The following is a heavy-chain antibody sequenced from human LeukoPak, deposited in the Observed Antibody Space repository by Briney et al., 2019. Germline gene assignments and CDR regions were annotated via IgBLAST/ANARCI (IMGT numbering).Heavy chain of an antibody. D-gene: IGHD5-18*01. V-gene: IGHV3-7*01. CDR1: GFTFSTYW. J-gene: IGHJ6*02. CDR3: ARKKRVDTDSIMVYYYYAMDV. Sequence: GGSLRLSCSASGFTFSTYWMSWVRQAPGKGLEWVANMRRDGNEIYYLDSVRGRFTISRDNAKNSLYLQMNSLRAEDTAVYYCARKKRVDTDSIMVYYYYAMDVWGQGTTVTVSS. CDR2: MRRDGNEI.